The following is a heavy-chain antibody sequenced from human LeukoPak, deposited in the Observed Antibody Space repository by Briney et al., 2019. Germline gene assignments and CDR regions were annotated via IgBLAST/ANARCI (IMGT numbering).Heavy chain of an antibody. CDR1: GYSFTSYW. V-gene: IGHV5-51*01. D-gene: IGHD3-22*01. CDR2: IYPGDSDT. CDR3: ARGGDYYDSSGYYIPFDY. J-gene: IGHJ4*02. Sequence: GESLKISCKGSGYSFTSYWIGWVRQMPGKGLEWMGIIYPGDSDTRYSPSFQGQVTISADKSISTAYLQWSSLKASDTAMYYCARGGDYYDSSGYYIPFDYWGQGTLVIVSS.